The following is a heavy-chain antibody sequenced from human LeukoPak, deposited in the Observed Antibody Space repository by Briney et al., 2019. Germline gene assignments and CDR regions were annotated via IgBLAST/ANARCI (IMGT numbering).Heavy chain of an antibody. J-gene: IGHJ4*02. CDR3: AKVQSSVWVQTFDY. D-gene: IGHD5-18*01. Sequence: GGSLRLSCAASGFTFSSYWMSWVRQAPGKGLEWVSGISGSGDSTYYADSVKGRFAIFRDNSKNTLYLQMNSLRVEDTAVYYCAKVQSSVWVQTFDYWGQGTRVTVSS. CDR1: GFTFSSYW. CDR2: ISGSGDST. V-gene: IGHV3-23*01.